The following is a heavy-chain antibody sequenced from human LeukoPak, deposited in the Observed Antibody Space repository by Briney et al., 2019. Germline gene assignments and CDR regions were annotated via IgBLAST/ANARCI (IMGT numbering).Heavy chain of an antibody. J-gene: IGHJ6*02. CDR3: AVASRYYYDSSGPATHYYYYGMDV. Sequence: ASVKVSCKASGYTFTGYYMHWVRQAPGQGLEWMGWINPNSGGTSYAQKFQGRVTMTRDTSISTAYMELSRLRSDDTAVYHCAVASRYYYDSSGPATHYYYYGMDVWGQGTTVTVSS. V-gene: IGHV1-2*02. CDR1: GYTFTGYY. CDR2: INPNSGGT. D-gene: IGHD3-22*01.